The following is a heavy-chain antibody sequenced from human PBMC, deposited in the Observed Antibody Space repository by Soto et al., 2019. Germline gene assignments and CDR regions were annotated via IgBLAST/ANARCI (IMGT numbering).Heavy chain of an antibody. V-gene: IGHV3-74*01. D-gene: IGHD6-6*01. CDR3: VRRGSSSSFDF. CDR2: ITSDGTST. CDR1: GFTFSNYW. Sequence: VQLVESGGGLVQPGGSLRLSCAASGFTFSNYWMHWVREAPGKGLMWVSRITSDGTSTAYADSVKGRFTFSRDNAKNTLYLQMNSLTAEETAVYYCVRRGSSSSFDFWGQGTLVTVSS. J-gene: IGHJ4*02.